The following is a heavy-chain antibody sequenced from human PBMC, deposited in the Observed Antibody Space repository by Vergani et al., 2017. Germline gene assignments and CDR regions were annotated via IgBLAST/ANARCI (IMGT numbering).Heavy chain of an antibody. CDR1: AFTFSSYG. J-gene: IGHJ6*02. D-gene: IGHD2-2*01. CDR2: IRHDGTNQ. Sequence: QVQLVESGGGVVQPGGSLRLSCAASAFTFSSYGMHWARQVPGKGLEWVAFIRHDGTNQYYADSVKGRFTISRDNSRNTLDLQMNSLKPEDTAVYYCAKSRGTCSSTSCFYHYAMDVWGQGTTVTVSS. CDR3: AKSRGTCSSTSCFYHYAMDV. V-gene: IGHV3-30*02.